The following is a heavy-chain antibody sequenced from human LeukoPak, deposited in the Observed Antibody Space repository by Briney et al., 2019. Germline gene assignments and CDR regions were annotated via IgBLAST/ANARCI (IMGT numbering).Heavy chain of an antibody. V-gene: IGHV3-7*05. CDR2: ISADGSSK. CDR1: GFTFTRYW. D-gene: IGHD1-7*01. J-gene: IGHJ4*02. CDR3: ASKGSSLTGTTHS. Sequence: GGSLRLSCAASGFTFTRYWMMWVRQAPGKGLAWVANISADGSSKHYVDSVKGRFTISRDNARNSVYLHMNILGADDTAVYYCASKGSSLTGTTHSWGQGTLVTVSA.